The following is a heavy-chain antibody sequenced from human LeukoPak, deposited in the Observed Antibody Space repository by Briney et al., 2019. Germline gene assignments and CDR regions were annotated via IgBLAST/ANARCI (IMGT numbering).Heavy chain of an antibody. J-gene: IGHJ4*02. D-gene: IGHD3-10*01. CDR1: GFTFTIYW. CDR3: ARAGPGSGSYFNY. CDR2: IKQDGSVK. Sequence: PGGSLRLSCGASGFTFTIYWMSWVRQAPGKGLEWVANIKQDGSVKYYVESVRGRFTISRDNAENSLYLQMNSLRAEDTAVNYCARAGPGSGSYFNYWGQGTLVTVSS. V-gene: IGHV3-7*04.